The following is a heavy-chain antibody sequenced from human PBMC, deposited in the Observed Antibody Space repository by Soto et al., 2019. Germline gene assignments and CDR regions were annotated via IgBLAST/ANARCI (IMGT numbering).Heavy chain of an antibody. D-gene: IGHD4-17*01. J-gene: IGHJ4*02. CDR1: GYTFTSYA. V-gene: IGHV1-3*01. CDR3: ARTARVASVSRLDY. Sequence: ASVKVSCKASGYTFTSYAMHWVRQAPGQRLEWMGWINAGNGNTKYSQKFQGRVTITRDTSASTAYMELRSLRSDDTAVYYCARTARVASVSRLDYWGQGTLVTVSS. CDR2: INAGNGNT.